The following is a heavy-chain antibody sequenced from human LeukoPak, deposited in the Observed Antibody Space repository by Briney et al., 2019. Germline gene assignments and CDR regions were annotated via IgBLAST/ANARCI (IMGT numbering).Heavy chain of an antibody. CDR2: IIPIFGTA. CDR3: ARDFTPGTTRDAFDI. J-gene: IGHJ3*02. CDR1: GGTFSSYA. Sequence: ASVKVSCKASGGTFSSYAISWVRQAPGQGLEWMGGIIPIFGTANYAQKFQGRVTITADESTSTAYMELSSLRSEDTAVYYCARDFTPGTTRDAFDIWGQGTMVTVSS. V-gene: IGHV1-69*13. D-gene: IGHD1-14*01.